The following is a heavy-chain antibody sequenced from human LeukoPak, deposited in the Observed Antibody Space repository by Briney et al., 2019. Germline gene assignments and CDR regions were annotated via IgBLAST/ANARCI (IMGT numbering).Heavy chain of an antibody. J-gene: IGHJ4*02. CDR3: ARLNSRADYFDY. Sequence: GESLKISCKGSGYSFTNIWIGWVRQMPGKGLEWMGIIYPGDSDTRYSPSFQGQVTISADKSIGTAYLQWSSLKASDTAMYYCARLNSRADYFDYWGQGTLVTVSS. V-gene: IGHV5-51*01. D-gene: IGHD4-23*01. CDR1: GYSFTNIW. CDR2: IYPGDSDT.